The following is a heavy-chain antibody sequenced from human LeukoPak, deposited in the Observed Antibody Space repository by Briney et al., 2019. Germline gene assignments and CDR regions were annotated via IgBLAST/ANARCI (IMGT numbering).Heavy chain of an antibody. CDR3: VRGRYYGSGSYYTNY. D-gene: IGHD3-10*01. J-gene: IGHJ4*02. CDR2: INHSGST. CDR1: GGSFSGYY. V-gene: IGHV4-34*01. Sequence: SETLSLTCAVYGGSFSGYYWSWIRQPPGKGLEWIGEINHSGSTNYNPSLKSRVTISVDTSKNQFSLKLSSVTAADTAVYYCVRGRYYGSGSYYTNYWGQGTLVTVSS.